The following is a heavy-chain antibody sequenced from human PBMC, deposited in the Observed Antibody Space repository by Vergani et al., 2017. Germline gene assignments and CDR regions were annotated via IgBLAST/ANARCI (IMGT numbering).Heavy chain of an antibody. CDR1: GGSISSYY. Sequence: QVQLQESGPGLVKPSETLSLTCTVSGGSISSYYWSWIRQPPGKGLEWIGYIYYSGSTNYNPSLTSRVTISVDTSKNQFSLKLSSVTAADTAVYYCARVGATWGRRWFDPWGQGTLVTVSS. CDR3: ARVGATWGRRWFDP. D-gene: IGHD1-26*01. J-gene: IGHJ5*02. CDR2: IYYSGST. V-gene: IGHV4-59*01.